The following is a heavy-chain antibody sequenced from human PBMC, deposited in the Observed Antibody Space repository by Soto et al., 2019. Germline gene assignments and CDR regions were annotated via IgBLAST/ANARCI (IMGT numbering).Heavy chain of an antibody. CDR3: AGALGYCSGGSCYPTAHFDY. D-gene: IGHD2-15*01. J-gene: IGHJ4*02. CDR2: IYYSGST. CDR1: GVSISSYY. Sequence: PLETLSLTCTVSGVSISSYYWSWIRQPPGKGLEWIGYIYYSGSTNYNPSLKSRVTISVDTSKNQFSLKLSSVTAADTAVYYCAGALGYCSGGSCYPTAHFDYWGQGTLLTVSS. V-gene: IGHV4-59*01.